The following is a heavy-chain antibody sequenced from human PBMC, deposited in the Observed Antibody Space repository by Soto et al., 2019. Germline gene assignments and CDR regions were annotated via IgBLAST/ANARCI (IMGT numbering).Heavy chain of an antibody. CDR1: GFTFSAYY. Sequence: QAQLEESGGGLVKPGGSLRLSCAASGFTFSAYYMSWIRQAPGKGLEYISYISSSGTSANYADSVKGRFTISRDNAKNSLYLQMNSLRAEDTAVYYCARDRGAVTGQYFDYWGQGALVTVSS. CDR3: ARDRGAVTGQYFDY. V-gene: IGHV3-11*05. J-gene: IGHJ4*02. CDR2: ISSSGTSA. D-gene: IGHD6-19*01.